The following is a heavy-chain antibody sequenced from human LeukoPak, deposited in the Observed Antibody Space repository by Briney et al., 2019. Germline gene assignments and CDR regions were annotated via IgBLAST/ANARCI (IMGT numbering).Heavy chain of an antibody. Sequence: PSETLSLTCTVSGGSISSYYWSWVRQPPGKGLEWIGYIYDSGSTNYNPSLKSRVTISVDTSKNHFSLKLRSVTAADTAVSYCARIGDYDFWSATTDWGQGTLVTVSS. CDR3: ARIGDYDFWSATTD. CDR2: IYDSGST. D-gene: IGHD3-3*01. J-gene: IGHJ4*02. CDR1: GGSISSYY. V-gene: IGHV4-59*12.